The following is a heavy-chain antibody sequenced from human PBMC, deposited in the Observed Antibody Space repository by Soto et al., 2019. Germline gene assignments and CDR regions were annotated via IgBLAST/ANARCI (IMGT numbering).Heavy chain of an antibody. D-gene: IGHD6-19*01. V-gene: IGHV1-69*01. CDR3: AMIDYSSGSDY. CDR1: GGTFSSYP. CDR2: IIPIFGTT. Sequence: QVQLVQSGAEVKKPGSSVKVSCKASGGTFSSYPLSWVRQAPGQGLEWMGGIIPIFGTTKYAQKFQDRVTIIADESTTTAYMGLSSLRSEDTAVYYCAMIDYSSGSDYWGQGTLVTVSS. J-gene: IGHJ4*02.